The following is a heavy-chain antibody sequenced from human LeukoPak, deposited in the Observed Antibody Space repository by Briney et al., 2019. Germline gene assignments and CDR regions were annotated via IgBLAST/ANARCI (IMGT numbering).Heavy chain of an antibody. D-gene: IGHD5-12*01. V-gene: IGHV1-69*11. J-gene: IGHJ3*02. Sequence: SVTVSCKASGGTFSTYGTSWVRQAPGQGLEWMGRIIPRLSTSDYAQKFQGRVTITTDESTSTAYMELSSLRSEDTAVYYCARDPHSGYDRLFDAFGIWGQGTMVTVSS. CDR2: IIPRLSTS. CDR3: ARDPHSGYDRLFDAFGI. CDR1: GGTFSTYG.